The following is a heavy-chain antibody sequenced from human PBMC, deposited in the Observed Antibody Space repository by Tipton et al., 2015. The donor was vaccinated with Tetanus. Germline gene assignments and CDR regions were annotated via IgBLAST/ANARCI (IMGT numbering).Heavy chain of an antibody. V-gene: IGHV3-21*01. D-gene: IGHD2/OR15-2a*01. CDR3: ARDNREYKIDWD. Sequence: SLRLSCAASGFTLTTYSINWFRQAPGKGLEWVSSITGSGHITYADSVKVRFTISRDNAKNSVYLQMDSLRAEDTDIYSCARDNREYKIDWDWGQGTLVTVSS. CDR2: ITGSGHI. J-gene: IGHJ4*02. CDR1: GFTLTTYS.